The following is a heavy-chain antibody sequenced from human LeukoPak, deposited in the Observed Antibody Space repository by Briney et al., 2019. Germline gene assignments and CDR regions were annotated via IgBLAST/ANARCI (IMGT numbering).Heavy chain of an antibody. CDR1: GGSISSYY. Sequence: PSETLSPTCTVSGGSISSYYWSWIRQPPGKGLEWIGYIYYSGSTNYNPSLKSRVTTSVDTSKNQFSLKLSSVTAADTAVYYCARVDWNWYFDLWGRGTLVTVSS. V-gene: IGHV4-59*01. D-gene: IGHD3-9*01. CDR3: ARVDWNWYFDL. CDR2: IYYSGST. J-gene: IGHJ2*01.